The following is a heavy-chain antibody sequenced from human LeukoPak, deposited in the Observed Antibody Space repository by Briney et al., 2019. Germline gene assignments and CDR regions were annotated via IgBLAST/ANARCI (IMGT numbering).Heavy chain of an antibody. Sequence: PGGSLRLSCAASGFTFSSYWMSWVRQAPGKGLEWVANIKPDGSEKYYVDSVKGRFTISKDNAKNSLYLQMNSLRVEDTAMYYCARSTAGLDYWGQGTLVTVSS. J-gene: IGHJ4*02. CDR1: GFTFSSYW. V-gene: IGHV3-7*01. D-gene: IGHD5-18*01. CDR2: IKPDGSEK. CDR3: ARSTAGLDY.